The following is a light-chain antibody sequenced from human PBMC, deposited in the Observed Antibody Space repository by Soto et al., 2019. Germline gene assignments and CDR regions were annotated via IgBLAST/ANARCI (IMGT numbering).Light chain of an antibody. CDR3: QQYNNWPPDRT. V-gene: IGKV3-15*01. CDR1: QSFGSN. CDR2: GSS. J-gene: IGKJ1*01. Sequence: EIVMTQSPATLSVSPGERATLSCRASQSFGSNLAWYQQKPGQARRLLSYGSSTRATGIPARFSGSGSGTEFTHTIRTLQSEAFAIYFCQQYNNWPPDRTFGQGTKVEIK.